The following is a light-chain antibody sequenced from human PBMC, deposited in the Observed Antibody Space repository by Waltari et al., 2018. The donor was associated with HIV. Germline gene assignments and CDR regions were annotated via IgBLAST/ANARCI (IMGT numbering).Light chain of an antibody. Sequence: QSVLTQPPSASGTPGQRVTISCSGSSSNIGSNTVNWYTQLPGTAPKLLIYSNNQRPSGVPDRFSGSKSGTSASLAISGLQSEDEADYYCAAWDDSLNGLLYVFGTGTKVTVL. CDR1: SSNIGSNT. CDR3: AAWDDSLNGLLYV. CDR2: SNN. J-gene: IGLJ1*01. V-gene: IGLV1-44*01.